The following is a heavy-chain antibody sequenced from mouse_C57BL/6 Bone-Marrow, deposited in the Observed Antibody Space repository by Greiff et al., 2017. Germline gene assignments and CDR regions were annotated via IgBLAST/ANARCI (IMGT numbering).Heavy chain of an antibody. D-gene: IGHD1-1*01. CDR3: ARSPYYLGFDY. CDR2: INPYNGDT. CDR1: GYSFTGYF. J-gene: IGHJ2*01. V-gene: IGHV1-20*01. Sequence: EVQLQQSGPELVKPGDSVKISCKASGYSFTGYFMNWVMQSHGKSLEWIGRINPYNGDTFYNQKFKGKATLTVDKSSSTAHMELRSLTSEDSAVYYCARSPYYLGFDYWGQGTTLTVSS.